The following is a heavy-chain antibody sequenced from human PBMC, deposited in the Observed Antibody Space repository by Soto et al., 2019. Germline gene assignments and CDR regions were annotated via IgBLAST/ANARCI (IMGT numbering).Heavy chain of an antibody. V-gene: IGHV3-33*01. CDR1: GFTLSSYG. J-gene: IGHJ4*02. D-gene: IGHD6-6*01. CDR2: IWYDGSNK. Sequence: PGGSLRLSCAASGFTLSSYGMHWVRQAPGKGLEWGAVIWYDGSNKYYADSVKGRFTISTDHSKNTLYLQMNSLRAEDTAVYYCARGEAALDYWGQGTLVTVSS. CDR3: ARGEAALDY.